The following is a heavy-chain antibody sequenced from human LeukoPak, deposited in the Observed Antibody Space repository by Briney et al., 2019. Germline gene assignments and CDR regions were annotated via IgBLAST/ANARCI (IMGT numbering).Heavy chain of an antibody. J-gene: IGHJ4*02. CDR3: ARGDSSRTSY. Sequence: GASVKVSCKASGYTFTGYYIHWVRQAPGQGLEWMGWINPNSGGTNFAQKFQDRVTMARDTSISTVYMELSRLTSDDTAVYYCARGDSSRTSYWGQGTLVTVSS. D-gene: IGHD6-13*01. CDR2: INPNSGGT. V-gene: IGHV1-2*02. CDR1: GYTFTGYY.